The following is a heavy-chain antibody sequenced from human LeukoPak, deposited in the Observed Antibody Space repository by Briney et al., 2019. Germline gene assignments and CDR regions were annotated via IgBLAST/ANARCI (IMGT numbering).Heavy chain of an antibody. D-gene: IGHD4-11*01. Sequence: PSETLSLTCTVSGGSISSGDYYWSWIRQPPGKGLEWIGYIYYSGSTYYNPSLKSRVTISVDTSKNQFSLKLSSVTAADTAVYYCARVPWRLQYFDYWGQGALVVVSS. CDR3: ARVPWRLQYFDY. CDR2: IYYSGST. J-gene: IGHJ4*02. CDR1: GGSISSGDYY. V-gene: IGHV4-30-4*08.